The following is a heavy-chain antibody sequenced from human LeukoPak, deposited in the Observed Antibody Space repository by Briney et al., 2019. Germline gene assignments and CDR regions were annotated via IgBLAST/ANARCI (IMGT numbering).Heavy chain of an antibody. CDR1: GFTFGGYA. V-gene: IGHV3-23*01. CDR2: ISGSGGST. J-gene: IGHJ4*02. D-gene: IGHD1-20*01. CDR3: ARGTNWSPLDFDY. Sequence: GGSLRLSCAASGFTFGGYAMSWVRQAPGKGLEWVSAISGSGGSTYYADSVKGRFTISRDNAKNSLYLQMNSLRAEDTAVYYCARGTNWSPLDFDYWGQGTLVTVSS.